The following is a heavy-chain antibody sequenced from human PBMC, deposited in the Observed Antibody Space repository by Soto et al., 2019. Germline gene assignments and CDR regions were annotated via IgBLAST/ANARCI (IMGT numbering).Heavy chain of an antibody. CDR3: SRYEKQWRVRVNGAFDI. D-gene: IGHD6-19*01. V-gene: IGHV3-7*03. J-gene: IGHJ3*02. Sequence: GGSLRLSCAASGFTFSSYWMSWVRQAPGKGLEWVANIKQDGSEKYYVDSVKGRFTISRDNAKNSLYLQMNSLRAEDTAVYYCSRYEKQWRVRVNGAFDIWGQGTLVTVSS. CDR1: GFTFSSYW. CDR2: IKQDGSEK.